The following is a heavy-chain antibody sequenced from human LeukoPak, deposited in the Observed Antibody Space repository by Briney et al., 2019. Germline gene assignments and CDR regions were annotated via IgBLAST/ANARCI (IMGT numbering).Heavy chain of an antibody. J-gene: IGHJ5*02. Sequence: PGGSLRLSCAASGFTFSSYSMNWVRQAPGKGLEWIWEINHSGSTDYIPSLKSRVTISVDTSKNQFSLRLTSVTAADTVVYYCARQVGWLDPWGQGTLATVSS. V-gene: IGHV4-34*01. CDR3: ARQVGWLDP. D-gene: IGHD1-26*01. CDR2: INHSGST. CDR1: GFTFSSYS.